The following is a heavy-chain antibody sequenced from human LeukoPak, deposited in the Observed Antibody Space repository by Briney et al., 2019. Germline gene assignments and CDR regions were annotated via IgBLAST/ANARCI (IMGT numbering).Heavy chain of an antibody. V-gene: IGHV1-69*04. Sequence: ASVKVSCKASGGTCSSYAISWVRQAPGQGLEWMGRIIPILGIANYAQKFQGRVTITADKSTSTAYMELSSLRSEDTAVYYCARGGPVVTAIHHWFDPWGQGTLVTVSS. CDR3: ARGGPVVTAIHHWFDP. CDR2: IIPILGIA. D-gene: IGHD2-21*02. J-gene: IGHJ5*02. CDR1: GGTCSSYA.